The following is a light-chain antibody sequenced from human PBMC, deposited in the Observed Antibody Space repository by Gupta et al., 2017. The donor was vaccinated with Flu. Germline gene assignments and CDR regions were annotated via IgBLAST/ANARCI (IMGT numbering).Light chain of an antibody. CDR3: QNYCDTPWT. J-gene: IGKJ1*01. V-gene: IGKV4-1*01. CDR2: WAS. Sequence: SLGEGAVGNCKTSQSVVCNTNSKNYLAWYQKQPRQPPKVIIDWASTRESGVPDRSSGGGSGKDSTLTSSRLQDEDVAVYCCQNYCDTPWTFGQGTKVEVK. CDR1: QSVVCNTNSKNY.